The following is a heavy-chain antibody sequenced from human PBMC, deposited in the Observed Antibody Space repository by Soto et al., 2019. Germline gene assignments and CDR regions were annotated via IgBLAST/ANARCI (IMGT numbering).Heavy chain of an antibody. CDR2: IYYSGST. V-gene: IGHV4-30-4*01. CDR1: GGSISSGDYY. D-gene: IGHD3-16*01. J-gene: IGHJ4*02. CDR3: ASGGAAYYFDY. Sequence: SETLSLTCTVSGGSISSGDYYWSWIRQPPGKGLEWIGYIYYSGSTYYNPSLKSRVTISVDTSKNQFSLKLSSVTAADTAVYYCASGGAAYYFDYWGQGTTVTVSS.